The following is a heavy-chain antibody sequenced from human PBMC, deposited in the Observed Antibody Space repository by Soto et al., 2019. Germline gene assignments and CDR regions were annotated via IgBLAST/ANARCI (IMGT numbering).Heavy chain of an antibody. V-gene: IGHV4-4*07. D-gene: IGHD6-19*01. J-gene: IGHJ4*02. Sequence: SGTLSLTCTVSGGSIRSYYWSWIRQPAGKGLEWIGRIYTSGSTNYNPSLKSRVTMSVDTSKNQFSLKLSSVTAADTAVYYCARGPTRSIAVAGRFDYWGQGTLGTVS. CDR3: ARGPTRSIAVAGRFDY. CDR2: IYTSGST. CDR1: GGSIRSYY.